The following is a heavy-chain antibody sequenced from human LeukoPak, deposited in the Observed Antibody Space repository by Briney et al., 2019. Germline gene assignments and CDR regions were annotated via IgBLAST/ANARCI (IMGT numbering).Heavy chain of an antibody. V-gene: IGHV4-59*12. D-gene: IGHD3-10*01. Sequence: PSETLSLTCTVSGGSISSYYWSWIRQPPGKGLEWIGYIYYSGSTNYNPSLKSRVTISVDTSKNQFSLKLSSVTAADTAVYYCARRRYYGSGSEDWGQGTLVTVSS. CDR3: ARRRYYGSGSED. CDR2: IYYSGST. CDR1: GGSISSYY. J-gene: IGHJ4*02.